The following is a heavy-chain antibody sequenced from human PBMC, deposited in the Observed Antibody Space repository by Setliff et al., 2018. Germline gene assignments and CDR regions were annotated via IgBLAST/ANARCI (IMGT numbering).Heavy chain of an antibody. V-gene: IGHV3-23*01. CDR3: AKGYCSSTSCYVDY. Sequence: PGGSLRLSCAASGFTFSSYGMHWVRQAPGKGLEWVSAISGSGVSTYYADSVKGRFTISRDNSKNSLYLQMNSLRAEDMALYYCAKGYCSSTSCYVDYWGQGTLVTAPQ. CDR2: ISGSGVST. J-gene: IGHJ4*02. CDR1: GFTFSSYG. D-gene: IGHD2-2*01.